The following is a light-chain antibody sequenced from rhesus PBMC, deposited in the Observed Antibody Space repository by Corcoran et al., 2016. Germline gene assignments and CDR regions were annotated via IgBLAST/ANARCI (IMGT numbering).Light chain of an antibody. V-gene: IGKV1-33*02. J-gene: IGKJ3*01. CDR2: EAS. CDR3: QHYYSTPFT. Sequence: DIQMTQSPSSLSASVGDRVTITCRASQGITNALAWYQQKPGETPKLLIYEASSLQSGIPSRVSGSGSGTDFTLTISSLQSEDCATDYCQHYYSTPFTFGPGTKLDIK. CDR1: QGITNA.